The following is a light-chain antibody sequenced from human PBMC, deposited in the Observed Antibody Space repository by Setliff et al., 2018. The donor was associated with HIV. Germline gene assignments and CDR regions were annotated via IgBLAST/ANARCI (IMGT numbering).Light chain of an antibody. CDR3: AAWDDSLSKF. Sequence: QSVLTQPPSASGTPGQRVAISCSGSSSNIGSNYVYWYQQLPGTAPKLLIYGNNQRPSGVPDRFSGSKSGTSASLAISGLRSEDGADYYCAAWDDSLSKFFGTGTKVTVL. V-gene: IGLV1-47*01. J-gene: IGLJ1*01. CDR2: GNN. CDR1: SSNIGSNY.